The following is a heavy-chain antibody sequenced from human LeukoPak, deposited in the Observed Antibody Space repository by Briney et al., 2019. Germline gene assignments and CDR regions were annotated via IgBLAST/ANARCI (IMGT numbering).Heavy chain of an antibody. CDR1: GFTFRNYA. CDR3: AKVGSYGFKYFDY. D-gene: IGHD5-18*01. V-gene: IGHV3-23*01. J-gene: IGHJ4*02. CDR2: ISGSGDTT. Sequence: GGSLRLSCAASGFTFRNYAMTWVRQAPGKGLEWVSDISGSGDTTYYADSMKGRFTISRDSSTNTLYLQMNSLRAEDTAVYFCAKVGSYGFKYFDYWGRGTLVTVSS.